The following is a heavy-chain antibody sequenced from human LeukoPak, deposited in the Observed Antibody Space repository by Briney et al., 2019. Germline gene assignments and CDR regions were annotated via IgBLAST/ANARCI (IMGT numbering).Heavy chain of an antibody. Sequence: GGSLRLSCAASGFTFSTYWMTWVRQAPGKGLEWVANIKRDGSEKNHVDSVKGRFTISRDNAKNSLYLQMNSLRAEDTAVYYCATYSSLNRREFQYWGQGTLLTVSS. CDR1: GFTFSTYW. D-gene: IGHD3-22*01. CDR3: ATYSSLNRREFQY. J-gene: IGHJ1*01. V-gene: IGHV3-7*01. CDR2: IKRDGSEK.